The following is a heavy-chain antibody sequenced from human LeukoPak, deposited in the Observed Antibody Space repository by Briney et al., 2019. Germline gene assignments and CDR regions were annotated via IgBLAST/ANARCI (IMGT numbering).Heavy chain of an antibody. CDR1: GDSISSNTAS. CDR3: ARTSGYSSLAF. CDR2: TYYMSRWYD. V-gene: IGHV6-1*01. J-gene: IGHJ4*02. D-gene: IGHD6-19*01. Sequence: SQTLSLTCVISGDSISSNTASWNWIRQSPSRGLEWLGRTYYMSRWYDDYADSVRSRITINLDTSKNEFSLHLTSVTPDDTAMYYCARTSGYSSLAFWGQGTPVTVSS.